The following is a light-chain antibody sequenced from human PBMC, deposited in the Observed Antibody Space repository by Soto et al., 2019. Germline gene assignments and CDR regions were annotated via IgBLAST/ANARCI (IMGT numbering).Light chain of an antibody. J-gene: IGKJ1*01. CDR2: GAS. V-gene: IGKV3-15*01. Sequence: EIVMTQSPATLSVSPGERATLSCRASQSIGTNLAWYQQKPGQAPRLLIYGASTRATGFPARFSGSGSGTEFTLTISSLQSEDFAVYYCRHYHSWPPWTFGQGTKVEIK. CDR3: RHYHSWPPWT. CDR1: QSIGTN.